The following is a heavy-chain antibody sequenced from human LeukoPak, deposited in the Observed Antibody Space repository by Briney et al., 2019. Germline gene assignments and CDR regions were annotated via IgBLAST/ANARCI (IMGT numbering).Heavy chain of an antibody. CDR2: ISSTGSTL. CDR3: ARDHWNHIRGSFDI. Sequence: PGGSLRLSCAASGFTFSSYEMNWVREAPGKGLEGVSYISSTGSTLYYADSVKARLTISRDNAKISLYLQMNSLRAEDTAVYYCARDHWNHIRGSFDIWGQGTMVTGSS. J-gene: IGHJ3*02. V-gene: IGHV3-48*03. CDR1: GFTFSSYE. D-gene: IGHD1-1*01.